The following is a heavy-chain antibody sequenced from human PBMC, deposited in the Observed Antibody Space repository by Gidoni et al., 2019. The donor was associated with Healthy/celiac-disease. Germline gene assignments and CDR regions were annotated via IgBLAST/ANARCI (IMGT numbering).Heavy chain of an antibody. CDR2: IYYSGST. CDR3: ARVRVVVVAATLRPRNWFDP. D-gene: IGHD2-15*01. CDR1: GGSISSSSYY. J-gene: IGHJ5*02. V-gene: IGHV4-39*07. Sequence: QLQLQESGPGLVKPSETLSLTCTVSGGSISSSSYYWGWIRQPPGKGLEWIGSIYYSGSTYYNPSLKSRVTISVDTSKNQFSLKLSSVTAADTAVYYCARVRVVVVAATLRPRNWFDPWGQGTLVTVSS.